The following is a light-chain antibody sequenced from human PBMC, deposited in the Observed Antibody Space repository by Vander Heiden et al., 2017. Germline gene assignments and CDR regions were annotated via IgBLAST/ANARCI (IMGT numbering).Light chain of an antibody. Sequence: QSALTQPRPVSGSPAQSVTISFTGTSSDVGGYNYVSWYQQHPGKAPKLMIYDVSKRPSGVPDRFSGSKSGNTASLTISGLQAEDEADYYCCSYAGSYTLVVFGGGTKLTVL. J-gene: IGLJ2*01. CDR1: SSDVGGYNY. CDR3: CSYAGSYTLVV. CDR2: DVS. V-gene: IGLV2-11*01.